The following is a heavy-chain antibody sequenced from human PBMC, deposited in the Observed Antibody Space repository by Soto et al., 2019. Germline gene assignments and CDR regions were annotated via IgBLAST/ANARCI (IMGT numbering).Heavy chain of an antibody. Sequence: QVQLVQSGAEVKKPGSSLKVSCQVSGGTFSSYGFTWVRQAPGQGLEWMGGIIPMFGITNFTQKFQDRMTISADASTSTPYIQLNSLGSDDAAIYFCESDRGYGLANWGQGTLLTVSS. CDR2: IIPMFGIT. CDR1: GGTFSSYG. D-gene: IGHD2-15*01. J-gene: IGHJ4*02. V-gene: IGHV1-69*12. CDR3: ESDRGYGLAN.